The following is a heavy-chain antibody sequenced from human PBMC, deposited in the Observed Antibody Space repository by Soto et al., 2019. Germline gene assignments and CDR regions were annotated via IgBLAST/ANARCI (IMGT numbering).Heavy chain of an antibody. D-gene: IGHD2-2*01. CDR3: GRVQPGIGVVPAKSMDV. V-gene: IGHV3-23*01. CDR1: GFTFSSYA. CDR2: ISGSGGST. Sequence: GGSLRLSCAASGFTFSSYAMSLVRQAPGMGLEWGPAISGSGGSTCYADCVKGRLTISRDNSKNTLSLQMNSLRAEDTAVYYCGRVQPGIGVVPAKSMDVWGQGTTVTVSS. J-gene: IGHJ6*02.